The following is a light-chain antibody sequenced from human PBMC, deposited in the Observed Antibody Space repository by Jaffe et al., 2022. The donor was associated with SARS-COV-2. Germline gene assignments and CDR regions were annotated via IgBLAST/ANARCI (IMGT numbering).Light chain of an antibody. CDR1: SSNIGAGYD. V-gene: IGLV1-40*01. J-gene: IGLJ2*01. CDR2: DNG. CDR3: QSYDRSLDHVV. Sequence: QSVLTQPPSVSGAPGQRVTISCTGSSSNIGAGYDVHWYQHVPGTAPKLLIYDNGDRPSGIPDRFSGSKSDTSASLAITGLQAEDEADYYCQSYDRSLDHVVFGGGTKLAVL.